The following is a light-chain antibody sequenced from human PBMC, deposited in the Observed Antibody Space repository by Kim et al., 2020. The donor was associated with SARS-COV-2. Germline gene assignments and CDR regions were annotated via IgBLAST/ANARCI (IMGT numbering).Light chain of an antibody. CDR2: DAA. Sequence: GDRVTITCQASEDVSDYFNWYHQKPGEAPKVLIRDAANLESGVPSRFSRGGYGTGFSLTISSVQPEDMGTYYCQQYDAPPFTFGQGTRL. CDR3: QQYDAPPFT. CDR1: EDVSDY. J-gene: IGKJ5*01. V-gene: IGKV1-33*01.